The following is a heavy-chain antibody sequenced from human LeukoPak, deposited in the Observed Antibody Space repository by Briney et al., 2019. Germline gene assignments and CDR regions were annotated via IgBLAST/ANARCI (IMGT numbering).Heavy chain of an antibody. J-gene: IGHJ4*02. Sequence: GGSLRLSCAASGFTVSSNYMSWVRQAPGKGLEWVSVIYSGGSTYYADSVKGRFTISRDNAKNSLYLQMNSLRAEDTAVYYCARVATHGYSGYGYWGQGTLVTVSS. V-gene: IGHV3-66*01. CDR1: GFTVSSNY. D-gene: IGHD5-12*01. CDR3: ARVATHGYSGYGY. CDR2: IYSGGST.